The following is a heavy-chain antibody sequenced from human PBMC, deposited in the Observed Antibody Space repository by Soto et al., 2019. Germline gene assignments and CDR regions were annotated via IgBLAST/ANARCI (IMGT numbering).Heavy chain of an antibody. V-gene: IGHV4-61*01. Sequence: QVQLQESGPGLVKPSETLSLTCTVSGGSVSSGNYYWSWIRQPPGKGLEWIGYFYYSGSANYNPSLKSRVTMSVDTSKNQFSLKLTSVTAADTAVYYYARVRAVYYALDVWGQGTTVTVSS. CDR2: FYYSGSA. CDR3: ARVRAVYYALDV. J-gene: IGHJ6*02. CDR1: GGSVSSGNYY. D-gene: IGHD6-19*01.